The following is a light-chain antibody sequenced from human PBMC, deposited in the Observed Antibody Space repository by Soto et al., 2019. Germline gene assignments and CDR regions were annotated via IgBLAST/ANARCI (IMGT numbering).Light chain of an antibody. V-gene: IGKV3-11*01. CDR3: QQRTNWPPA. CDR1: QSVSSK. Sequence: EIVMTQSPATLSVSPGEGATLSCRASQSVSSKLAWYQQKPGQAPRLLIYGASNRATGIPARFSGSGSGTDFTLSISSLEPEDFAIYYCQQRTNWPPAFGQGTRLEIK. J-gene: IGKJ5*01. CDR2: GAS.